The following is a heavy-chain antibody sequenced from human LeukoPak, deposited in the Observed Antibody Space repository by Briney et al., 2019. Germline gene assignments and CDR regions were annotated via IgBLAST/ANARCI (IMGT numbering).Heavy chain of an antibody. CDR2: INPNSGGT. CDR3: ARTCSGGSCYLAFDI. Sequence: ASVKVSCKASGYTFTGYYMHWVRQAPGQGLEWMGWINPNSGGTNYAQKFQGRVTMTRDTSISTAYMELSRLRSDDTAVYYCARTCSGGSCYLAFDIWGQGTMVTVSS. V-gene: IGHV1-2*02. D-gene: IGHD2-15*01. J-gene: IGHJ3*02. CDR1: GYTFTGYY.